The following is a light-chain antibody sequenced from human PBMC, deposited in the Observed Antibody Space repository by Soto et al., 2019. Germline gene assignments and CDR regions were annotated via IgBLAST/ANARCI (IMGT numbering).Light chain of an antibody. J-gene: IGKJ2*01. CDR3: MQGSHWPYT. Sequence: DVVMTQSPLSLPVTLGQPASISCRSSQSLVYSDGNIYLNWFQQRPGQSPRRLIYKCSHRDSGVXXRFCGXEXGSDXXLNXXRVEAEDFAXYYCMQGSHWPYTFGHGTKLEIQ. V-gene: IGKV2-30*01. CDR2: KCS. CDR1: QSLVYSDGNIY.